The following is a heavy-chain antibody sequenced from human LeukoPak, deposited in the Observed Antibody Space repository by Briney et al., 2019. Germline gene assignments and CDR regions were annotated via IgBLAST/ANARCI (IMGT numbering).Heavy chain of an antibody. CDR2: INSDGSNT. CDR3: ARGGFGHNMDV. Sequence: GGSLRLSCVASEFTFSNYWLHWVRQAPGKGPVWVSRINSDGSNTIYADSVKGRFTISRDDAKNTVYLQMNSLRVEDTAIYYCARGGFGHNMDVWGKGTTVTVSS. D-gene: IGHD3-3*01. J-gene: IGHJ6*03. V-gene: IGHV3-74*01. CDR1: EFTFSNYW.